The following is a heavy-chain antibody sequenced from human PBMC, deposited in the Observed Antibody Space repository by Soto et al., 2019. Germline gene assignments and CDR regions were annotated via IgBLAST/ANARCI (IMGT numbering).Heavy chain of an antibody. D-gene: IGHD6-13*01. CDR1: GGSFSGYY. V-gene: IGHV4-34*01. J-gene: IGHJ4*02. CDR2: IYHSGNT. CDR3: ARYNAASGTYYFDY. Sequence: SETLSLTCAVYGGSFSGYYWSWMRQPPGKGLEWIGEIYHSGNTNYNPSLKSRVILSVDKSKNQFSLKLNSVTAADTAVYYCARYNAASGTYYFDYWGQGTLVTVSS.